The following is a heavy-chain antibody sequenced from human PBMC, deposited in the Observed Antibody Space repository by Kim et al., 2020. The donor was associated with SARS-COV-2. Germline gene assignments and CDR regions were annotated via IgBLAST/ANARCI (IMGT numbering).Heavy chain of an antibody. CDR3: ARGGGTIVASDASDI. Sequence: GGSLRLSCAASGFTFSSYWMSWIRQAPGKGLEWVANIKQDGSEKYYVDSVKGRFTISRDNAKNSLYLQMNSLRAEDTAVYYCARGGGTIVASDASDIWGQGTMVTVSS. V-gene: IGHV3-7*01. J-gene: IGHJ3*02. CDR1: GFTFSSYW. CDR2: IKQDGSEK. D-gene: IGHD3-16*01.